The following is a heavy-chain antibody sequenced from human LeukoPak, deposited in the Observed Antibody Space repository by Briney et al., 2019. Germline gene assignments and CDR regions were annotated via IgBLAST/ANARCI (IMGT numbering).Heavy chain of an antibody. CDR2: INSGSSIT. Sequence: GGSLRLSCTASGFSFNTYIMNWVRQAPGKGLEWISYINSGSSITQYADSVTGRFTISRDNARNSLYLQMNSLRTEDTAVYFCARSRYDSYGYFFCDYWGQGTLVTVSS. CDR1: GFSFNTYI. V-gene: IGHV3-48*01. J-gene: IGHJ4*02. D-gene: IGHD5-18*01. CDR3: ARSRYDSYGYFFCDY.